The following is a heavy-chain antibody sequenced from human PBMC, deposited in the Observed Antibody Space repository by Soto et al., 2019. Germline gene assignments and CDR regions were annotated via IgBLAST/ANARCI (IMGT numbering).Heavy chain of an antibody. CDR2: IYYSGST. CDR3: ARVSTIFGVVINV. D-gene: IGHD3-3*01. Sequence: QVQLQESGPGLVKPSPTLSLTCTVSGGSIRRGGYYWSWIRQHPGKGLEWIGYIYYSGSTYYNRSLKSRVTISVGTSKNHFSLKLSSVTAAYTAVYYCARVSTIFGVVINVWGQGTLVTVSS. CDR1: GGSIRRGGYY. V-gene: IGHV4-31*03. J-gene: IGHJ4*02.